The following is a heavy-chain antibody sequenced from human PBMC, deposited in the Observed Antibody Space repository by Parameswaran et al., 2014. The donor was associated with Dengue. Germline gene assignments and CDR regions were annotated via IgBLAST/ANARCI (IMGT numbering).Heavy chain of an antibody. CDR2: IFHSGTT. Sequence: ESLKISCTVSGGSISSDSYYWGWIRQPPGKGLEWIANIFHSGTTYYSPSLKSRITVSLDTSRSQFSLILNSVTAADTAMYYCARLRLEKRRFDSWGQGTLVTVSS. J-gene: IGHJ5*01. CDR3: ARLRLEKRRFDS. CDR1: GGSISSDSYY. V-gene: IGHV4-39*01.